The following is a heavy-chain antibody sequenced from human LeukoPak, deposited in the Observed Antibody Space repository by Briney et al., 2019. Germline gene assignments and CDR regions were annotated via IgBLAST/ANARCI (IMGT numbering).Heavy chain of an antibody. CDR2: ISAYNGNT. CDR3: ARESGYYYGSGSSTAYYYYGMDV. J-gene: IGHJ6*04. V-gene: IGHV1-18*04. D-gene: IGHD3-10*01. CDR1: GYTFTSYG. Sequence: ASVKVSCKASGYTFTSYGISWVRQAPGQGLEWMGRISAYNGNTNYAQKLQGRVTMTTDTSTSTAYMELSSLRSDDTAVYYCARESGYYYGSGSSTAYYYYGMDVWGKGTTVTVSS.